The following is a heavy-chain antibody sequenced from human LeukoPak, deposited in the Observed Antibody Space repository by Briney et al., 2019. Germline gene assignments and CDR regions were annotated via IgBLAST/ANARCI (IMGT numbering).Heavy chain of an antibody. CDR2: INSDGSST. J-gene: IGHJ6*02. V-gene: IGHV3-74*01. CDR3: AREWSSEDV. CDR1: GFTFSSYW. D-gene: IGHD3-3*01. Sequence: GGSLRLSCAASGFTFSSYWMHWVRQATGKVLVWVSRINSDGSSTSYADSVKGRFYISRDNAKDTLYLQMNSLRAEDTAVYYCAREWSSEDVWGQGTTVTVSS.